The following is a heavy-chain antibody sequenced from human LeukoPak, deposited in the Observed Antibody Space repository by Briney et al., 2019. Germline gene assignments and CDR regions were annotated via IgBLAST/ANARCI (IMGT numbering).Heavy chain of an antibody. CDR2: INPNSGGT. J-gene: IGHJ4*02. V-gene: IGHV1-2*02. D-gene: IGHD6-19*01. Sequence: ASVKVSCKASGYTFTGYYMHWVRQAPGQGLEWMGLINPNSGGTNYAQKFQGRVTMTRDTSINTAYMELSRLRSDDTAVYYCASEGRDIAVVGNYYDTRGQRTLVTVSS. CDR3: ASEGRDIAVVGNYYDT. CDR1: GYTFTGYY.